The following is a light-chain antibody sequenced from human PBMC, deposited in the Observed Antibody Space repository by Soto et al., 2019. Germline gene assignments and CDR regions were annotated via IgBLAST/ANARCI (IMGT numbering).Light chain of an antibody. V-gene: IGKV3-15*01. CDR3: QQYNNWPPLT. Sequence: EIVMTQSRSTLSVSPLDRSTLSCRASQSVSSNLAWYQQKPGQAPRLLIYGASTRATGIPARFSGSGSGTEFTLTISSLQSEDFAVYYCQQYNNWPPLTFGGGTKVDIK. CDR1: QSVSSN. CDR2: GAS. J-gene: IGKJ4*01.